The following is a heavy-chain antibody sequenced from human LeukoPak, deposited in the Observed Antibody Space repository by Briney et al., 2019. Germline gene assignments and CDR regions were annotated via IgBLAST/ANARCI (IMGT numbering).Heavy chain of an antibody. CDR2: ISKRGGST. CDR3: TKDGYYVSSPYYTIAPALYGESFQH. Sequence: PGGSQRLSCSASGLTFRIYAMSWVRQAPGEGLEWVSTISKRGGSTYYTGSVKGRITNSRDNTQSTLTLQISSLSVEDTDVYYCTKDGYYVSSPYYTIAPALYGESFQHWGQGTLVTVSS. D-gene: IGHD3-22*01. CDR1: GLTFRIYA. J-gene: IGHJ1*01. V-gene: IGHV3-23*01.